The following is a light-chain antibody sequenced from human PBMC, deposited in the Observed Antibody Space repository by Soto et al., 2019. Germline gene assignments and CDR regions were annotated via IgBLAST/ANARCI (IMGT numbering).Light chain of an antibody. CDR2: GAS. J-gene: IGKJ5*01. CDR3: QQYKSWPPIT. CDR1: QSVSSY. Sequence: EIVITQFPSTLSLSPGERAVLSCSASQSVSSYLAWYQQKPGQAPRLLIYGASTRATGVPDRFSGTGSGTEFTLTISSLKSEDYAVYYCQQYKSWPPITFGQGTRLEIK. V-gene: IGKV3-15*01.